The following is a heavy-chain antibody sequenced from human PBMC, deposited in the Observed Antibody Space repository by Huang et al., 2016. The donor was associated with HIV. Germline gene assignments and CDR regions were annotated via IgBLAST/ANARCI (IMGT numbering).Heavy chain of an antibody. V-gene: IGHV4-61*08. D-gene: IGHD3-22*01. J-gene: IGHJ4*02. CDR3: SRINYAKTTYYLDFDF. CDR1: GGSVSSGDYY. CDR2: AYYDGST. Sequence: QVHLQESGPGLVKPSETLSLTCTVSGGSVSSGDYYWSWVRQPPGKGLEWIAYAYYDGSTNSNPSLESRLSMSVDTSRNQFSLKLRSVTAADTAVYYCSRINYAKTTYYLDFDFWGQGTLVTVSS.